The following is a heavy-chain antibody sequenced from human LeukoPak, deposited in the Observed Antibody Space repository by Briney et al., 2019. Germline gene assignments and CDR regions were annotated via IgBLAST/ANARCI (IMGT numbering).Heavy chain of an antibody. CDR2: IYYSGST. J-gene: IGHJ4*02. CDR1: GGPISSSSYY. CDR3: ARETSPGIAADWRYFDY. V-gene: IGHV4-39*07. Sequence: SETLSLTCTVSGGPISSSSYYWGWIRQPPGKGLEWIGSIYYSGSTYYNPSLKSRVTISVDTSKNQFSLKLSSVTAADTAVYYCARETSPGIAADWRYFDYWGQGTLVTVSS. D-gene: IGHD6-13*01.